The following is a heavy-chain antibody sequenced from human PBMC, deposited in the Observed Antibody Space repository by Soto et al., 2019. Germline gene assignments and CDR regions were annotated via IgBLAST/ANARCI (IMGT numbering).Heavy chain of an antibody. V-gene: IGHV4-34*01. CDR2: INHSGST. Sequence: SETLSLTCAVYGGSFSGYYWSWIRQPPGKGLAWIGEINHSGSTNYNPSLKSRVTISVATSKNQFSLKLSPVTAADTAVYYWARGPDLGEPSLFDPWGQGTLVTVSS. CDR3: ARGPDLGEPSLFDP. J-gene: IGHJ5*02. CDR1: GGSFSGYY. D-gene: IGHD3-16*01.